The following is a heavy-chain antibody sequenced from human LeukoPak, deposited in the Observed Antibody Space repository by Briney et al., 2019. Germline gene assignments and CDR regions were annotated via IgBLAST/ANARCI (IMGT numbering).Heavy chain of an antibody. CDR3: ARDGTAAGLYFDL. CDR2: IRQDGGKK. Sequence: PGGSLRLSCAVSGFTFTDYWMNWVRQAPGKGLEWVASIRQDGGKKYYVDSVKGRFTISRDNTKNSLYLQMSALRAEDTAVYYCARDGTAAGLYFDLWGQGTLVTVSS. V-gene: IGHV3-7*01. J-gene: IGHJ4*01. D-gene: IGHD6-13*01. CDR1: GFTFTDYW.